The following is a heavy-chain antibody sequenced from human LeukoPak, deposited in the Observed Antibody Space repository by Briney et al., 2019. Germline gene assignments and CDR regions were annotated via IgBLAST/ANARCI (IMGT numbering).Heavy chain of an antibody. J-gene: IGHJ4*02. Sequence: ASVKISCKAFGYTFSGNYIHWVRQAPGRGLEWLGMINPSGGRTSYAQEFQGRVTVTMDMSASTVYMELSSLTSDDTAVYYCARVYGKVKPPTSDGFWNGYYDFWGQGSLVTVSS. CDR2: INPSGGRT. CDR3: ARVYGKVKPPTSDGFWNGYYDF. D-gene: IGHD3-3*01. V-gene: IGHV1-46*01. CDR1: GYTFSGNY.